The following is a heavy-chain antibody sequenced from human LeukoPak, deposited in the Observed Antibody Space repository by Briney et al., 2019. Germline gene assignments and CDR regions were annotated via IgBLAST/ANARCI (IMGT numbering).Heavy chain of an antibody. CDR3: ARGGVVGATYIDY. CDR2: INHSGST. V-gene: IGHV4-34*01. D-gene: IGHD1-26*01. Sequence: SETLSLTCAVYGGSFSGYYWSWIRQPPGKGLEWIGEINHSGSTNYNPSLKSRVTISVDTSKNQFSLKPSSVTAADTAVYYCARGGVVGATYIDYWGQGTLVTVSS. CDR1: GGSFSGYY. J-gene: IGHJ4*02.